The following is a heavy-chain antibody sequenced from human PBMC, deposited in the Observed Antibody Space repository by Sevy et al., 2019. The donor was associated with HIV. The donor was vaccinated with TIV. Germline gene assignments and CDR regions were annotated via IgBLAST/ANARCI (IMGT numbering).Heavy chain of an antibody. Sequence: GGSLRLSCAASGFTFSSYGMHWVRQAPGKGLEWVAFIRYVGSNKYYADSVKGRFTISRDNSKNTLYLQMNSLRAEDTAVYYCAKDGSRIAAAGDYYYYGMDVWGQGTTVTVSS. CDR1: GFTFSSYG. V-gene: IGHV3-30*02. CDR2: IRYVGSNK. D-gene: IGHD6-13*01. CDR3: AKDGSRIAAAGDYYYYGMDV. J-gene: IGHJ6*02.